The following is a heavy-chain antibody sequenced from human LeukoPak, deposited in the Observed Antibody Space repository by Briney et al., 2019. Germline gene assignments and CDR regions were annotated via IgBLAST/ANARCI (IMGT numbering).Heavy chain of an antibody. J-gene: IGHJ4*02. V-gene: IGHV4-34*01. CDR2: INNSGST. CDR3: ARVGALGYCSSTSCRRSYFDY. CDR1: GGSFSGYY. D-gene: IGHD2-2*01. Sequence: PSETLSLTCAVYGGSFSGYYWSWIRQPPGKGLEWVGEINNSGSTNYTPSLKSRVTISVDTSKNQFSLKLSSVTAADTAVYYCARVGALGYCSSTSCRRSYFDYWGQGTLVTVSS.